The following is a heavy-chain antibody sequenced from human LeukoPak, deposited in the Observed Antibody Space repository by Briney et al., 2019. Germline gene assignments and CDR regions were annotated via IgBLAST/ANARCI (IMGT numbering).Heavy chain of an antibody. J-gene: IGHJ6*03. CDR1: GFTVSSYA. CDR3: ARGPLIVVVPAAIGGVMDV. CDR2: ISYDGSNK. Sequence: GRSLRLSCAASGFTVSSYAMHWVRQAPGKGLEWVAVISYDGSNKYYADSVKGRFTISRDNSKNTLYLQMNSLRAEDTAVYYCARGPLIVVVPAAIGGVMDVWGKGTTVTVSS. V-gene: IGHV3-30-3*01. D-gene: IGHD2-2*01.